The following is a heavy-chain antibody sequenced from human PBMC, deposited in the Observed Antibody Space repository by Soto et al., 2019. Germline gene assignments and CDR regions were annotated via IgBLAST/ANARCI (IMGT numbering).Heavy chain of an antibody. D-gene: IGHD3-3*01. CDR1: GFTFSGSA. CDR2: IRSKPNNYAK. V-gene: IGHV3-73*01. CDR3: SRQDSDFWSGKPQYYMDV. J-gene: IGHJ6*03. Sequence: EVQLVESGGGLVQPGGSLKLSCAASGFTFSGSAMHWVRQASGKGLEWVGRIRSKPNNYAKAYGASVKGRFTISRDDAKNTGYLQMNREKTEETAVYYCSRQDSDFWSGKPQYYMDVWGKGTTVTVSS.